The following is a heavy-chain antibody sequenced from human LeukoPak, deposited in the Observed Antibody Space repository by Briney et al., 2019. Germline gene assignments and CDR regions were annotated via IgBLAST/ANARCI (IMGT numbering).Heavy chain of an antibody. CDR3: VRNLATIRHYFDY. V-gene: IGHV3-23*01. Sequence: GGSLKLSCAGSGFTFSDYPMTWVRQAPGKGLEWVSAISGSRGHTYYADSMKGRLTISRDNSKNTVYLQMNSLRPEDTAVYYCVRNLATIRHYFDYWGQGTLVTVSS. CDR1: GFTFSDYP. J-gene: IGHJ4*02. D-gene: IGHD5-24*01. CDR2: ISGSRGHT.